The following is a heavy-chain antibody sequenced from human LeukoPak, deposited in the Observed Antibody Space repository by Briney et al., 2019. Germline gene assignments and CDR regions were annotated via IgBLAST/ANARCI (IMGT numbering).Heavy chain of an antibody. CDR2: IWYDGSNI. J-gene: IGHJ4*02. V-gene: IGHV3-33*01. CDR1: GISFSSHG. CDR3: ARARNDYDSNGFSFLDY. D-gene: IGHD3-22*01. Sequence: GGTLRLSCAASGISFSSHGMHWVRQASGKGLEWVAVIWYDGSNIYYADSVKCRVNISRENTKNTLYLQMNSLRAEDTALYYCARARNDYDSNGFSFLDYWGQGTLVTVSS.